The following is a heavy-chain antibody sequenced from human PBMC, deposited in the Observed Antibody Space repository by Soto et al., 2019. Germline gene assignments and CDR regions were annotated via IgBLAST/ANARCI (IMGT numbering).Heavy chain of an antibody. V-gene: IGHV3-30*18. CDR3: AKDSYYYDSSGYCIFDH. Sequence: PGGSLRLSCAASGFSFSSYGMHWVRQAPGKGPEWVAGISYDGSNKYYRDSVKGRFTVSRDNSKNTVYLQMNSLGAEDTAVYYCAKDSYYYDSSGYCIFDHWGLGTLVTVPQ. J-gene: IGHJ4*02. CDR2: ISYDGSNK. CDR1: GFSFSSYG. D-gene: IGHD3-22*01.